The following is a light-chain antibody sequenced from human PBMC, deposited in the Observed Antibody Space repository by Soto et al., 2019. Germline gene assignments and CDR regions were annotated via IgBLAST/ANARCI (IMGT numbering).Light chain of an antibody. CDR3: VSFAGGTYV. Sequence: QSALTQPPSASGSPGQSVTISCTGTGSDVGAYIFVSWYQQHPGKAPKLMVYDVNRRPPGVPDRFFGSKSGNTASLTVSGLQAEDEADYYCVSFAGGTYVFGTGTKLTVL. CDR2: DVN. CDR1: GSDVGAYIF. J-gene: IGLJ1*01. V-gene: IGLV2-8*01.